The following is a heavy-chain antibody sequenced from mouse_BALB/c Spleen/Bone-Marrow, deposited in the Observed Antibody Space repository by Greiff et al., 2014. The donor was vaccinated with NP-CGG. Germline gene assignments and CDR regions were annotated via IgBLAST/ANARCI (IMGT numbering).Heavy chain of an antibody. J-gene: IGHJ2*01. V-gene: IGHV3-2*02. CDR3: ARYDYDGVDY. Sequence: EVQGVESGPGLVKPSQSLSLTCTVTGYSITSDYAWNWIRQFPGNKLEWMGYISYSGNTSYNPSLKSRISITRDTSKNQFFLQLNSVTTEDTATYYCARYDYDGVDYRGQGTTLTVSS. CDR2: ISYSGNT. D-gene: IGHD2-4*01. CDR1: GYSITSDYA.